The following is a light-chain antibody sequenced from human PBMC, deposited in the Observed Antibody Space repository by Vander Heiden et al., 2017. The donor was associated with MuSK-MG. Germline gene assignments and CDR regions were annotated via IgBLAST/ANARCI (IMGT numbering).Light chain of an antibody. Sequence: VLMTQSPLSLPVTLGQSASISCNSNQSLVHNDGNTFLNWFHQRPGQSPRRLIFKVSNRDSGVPDRFSASGSGTDFTLSISRVEAEDVGVFYCMQGAHWPYTFGQGTKLEIK. CDR2: KVS. V-gene: IGKV2-30*02. CDR1: QSLVHNDGNTF. CDR3: MQGAHWPYT. J-gene: IGKJ2*01.